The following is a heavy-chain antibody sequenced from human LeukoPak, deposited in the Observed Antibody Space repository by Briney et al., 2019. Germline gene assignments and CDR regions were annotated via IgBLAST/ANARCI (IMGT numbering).Heavy chain of an antibody. J-gene: IGHJ4*02. CDR2: VRSEPYGATT. Sequence: PGRSLRLSCTASAFTFGDNAMNWVRQAPGKGLECVGFVRSEPYGATTEYAASVKGRFTISRDDSSGIAYLQMNSLKIEDTAVYFCTRAQTEVGAKYYFDYWGQGTLVTVSS. D-gene: IGHD1-26*01. CDR1: AFTFGDNA. CDR3: TRAQTEVGAKYYFDY. V-gene: IGHV3-49*04.